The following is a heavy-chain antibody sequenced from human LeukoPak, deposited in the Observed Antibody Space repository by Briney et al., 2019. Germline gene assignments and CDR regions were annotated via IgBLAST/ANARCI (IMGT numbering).Heavy chain of an antibody. CDR2: INHSGST. V-gene: IGHV4-34*01. D-gene: IGHD6-19*01. Sequence: SETLSLTCAVYGGSFSGYYWSWIRQAPGKGLEWIGEINHSGSTNYNPSLKSRVTISVDTSKNQFSLKLSSVTAADTAVYYCARGRGGFAVYYFDYWGQGTLVTVSS. J-gene: IGHJ4*02. CDR1: GGSFSGYY. CDR3: ARGRGGFAVYYFDY.